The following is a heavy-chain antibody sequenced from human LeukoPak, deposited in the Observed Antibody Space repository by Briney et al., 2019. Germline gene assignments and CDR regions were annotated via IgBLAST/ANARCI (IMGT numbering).Heavy chain of an antibody. D-gene: IGHD3-10*01. CDR1: GFTFSSYG. CDR3: AKDTYYYGSGSNPWDY. Sequence: GGSLRLSCAASGFTFSSYGMHWVRQAPGKGLEWVAFIRYDGSNKYYADSVKGRFTISRDNSKNTLYLQMNSLRAEDTAVYFCAKDTYYYGSGSNPWDYWGQGTLVTVSS. CDR2: IRYDGSNK. J-gene: IGHJ4*02. V-gene: IGHV3-30*02.